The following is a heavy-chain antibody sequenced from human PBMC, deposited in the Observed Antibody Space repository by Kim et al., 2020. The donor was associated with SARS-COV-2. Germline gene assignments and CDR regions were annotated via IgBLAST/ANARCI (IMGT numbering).Heavy chain of an antibody. V-gene: IGHV3-7*01. CDR2: IKQDGSEK. CDR1: GFTFSSYW. CDR3: ARVVRGYYGSGSYYGYYYYGMDV. J-gene: IGHJ6*02. Sequence: GGSLRLSCAASGFTFSSYWMSWVRQAPGKGLEWVANIKQDGSEKYYVDSVKGRFTISRDNAKNSLYLQMNSLRAEDTAVYYCARVVRGYYGSGSYYGYYYYGMDVWGQGTTVTVSS. D-gene: IGHD3-10*01.